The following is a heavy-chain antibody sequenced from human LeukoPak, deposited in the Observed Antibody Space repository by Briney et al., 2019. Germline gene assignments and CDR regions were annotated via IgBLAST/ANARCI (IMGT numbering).Heavy chain of an antibody. CDR2: INGDGSYT. J-gene: IGHJ4*02. V-gene: IGHV3-74*01. CDR1: EFTFSNYW. Sequence: GGSLRLSCAASEFTFSNYWMNWVRQAPGKGLVWVSLINGDGSYTNYADSVKGRFTVSRDDAKNTLYLQVNSLRAEDTAVYYCVRRVNSGTYYYFDYWGQGTLVTVSS. D-gene: IGHD1-26*01. CDR3: VRRVNSGTYYYFDY.